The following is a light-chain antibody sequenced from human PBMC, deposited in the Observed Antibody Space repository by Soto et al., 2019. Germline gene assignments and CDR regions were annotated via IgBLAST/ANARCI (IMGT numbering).Light chain of an antibody. CDR3: QQYYDWPPWT. V-gene: IGKV3-15*01. CDR1: QSVSRD. Sequence: EIVVTQSPATLSVSPGERATLSCRASQSVSRDLAWYQQKPGQAPRLLIYGASTRATGIPARFSGSGSGTEFTLTISSLQPEDFALYYCQQYYDWPPWTFGQGTKVEIK. J-gene: IGKJ1*01. CDR2: GAS.